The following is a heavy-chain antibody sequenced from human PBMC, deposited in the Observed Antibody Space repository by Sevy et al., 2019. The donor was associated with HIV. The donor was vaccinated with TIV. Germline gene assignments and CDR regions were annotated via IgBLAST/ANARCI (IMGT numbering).Heavy chain of an antibody. CDR2: ISSRGTTI. CDR1: GFTVSDYY. J-gene: IGHJ4*02. CDR3: ARGRQLFDY. D-gene: IGHD6-13*01. Sequence: GGSLRLSCVASGFTVSDYYMSWIRQAPGKGLEWVSYISSRGTTIYYADSVKGRFTISRDNDKTSLYLEMNSLRAEDTAVYYCARGRQLFDYWGQGTQVTVSS. V-gene: IGHV3-11*01.